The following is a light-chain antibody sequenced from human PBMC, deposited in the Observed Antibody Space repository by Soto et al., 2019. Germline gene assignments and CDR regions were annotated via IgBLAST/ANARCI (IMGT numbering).Light chain of an antibody. CDR1: QSVSSY. V-gene: IGKV3-11*01. CDR2: DTS. Sequence: EIVLTQSPATLSLSPGERATLSCRASQSVSSYLAWYQQKPGQAPRLLIYDTSSRATGIPARFSGSGSGTDFTLTISSLEPEDFAVYYCQQRRSWPVTFGQGTRLEIK. CDR3: QQRRSWPVT. J-gene: IGKJ5*01.